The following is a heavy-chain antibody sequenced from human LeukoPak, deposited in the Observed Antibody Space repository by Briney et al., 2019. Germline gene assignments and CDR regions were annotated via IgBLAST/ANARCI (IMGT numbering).Heavy chain of an antibody. Sequence: AGGSLRLSCVGSSIRFADHWMLWVRQVPGEPPAWVARSDRDGVAREYADSVKGRFTIPRDNARNTIHLEMNRLKVEDTAIYYCVASRWSGALDFWGQGSLVTVSS. CDR1: SIRFADHW. CDR3: VASRWSGALDF. CDR2: SDRDGVAR. V-gene: IGHV3-74*01. D-gene: IGHD3-3*01. J-gene: IGHJ4*02.